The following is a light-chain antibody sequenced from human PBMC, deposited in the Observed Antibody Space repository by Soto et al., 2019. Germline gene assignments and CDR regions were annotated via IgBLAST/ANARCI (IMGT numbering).Light chain of an antibody. V-gene: IGLV2-14*01. J-gene: IGLJ1*01. CDR1: SSDVGGYNY. Sequence: QSALTQPASVSGSPGQSITISCTGTSSDVGGYNYVSWYQQHPGKAPKVLIYDVTNRPSGVSNRFSGSKSGNTASLTISGLQTDDEADYYCSSYTTNNTLVFGTGTKLTVL. CDR3: SSYTTNNTLV. CDR2: DVT.